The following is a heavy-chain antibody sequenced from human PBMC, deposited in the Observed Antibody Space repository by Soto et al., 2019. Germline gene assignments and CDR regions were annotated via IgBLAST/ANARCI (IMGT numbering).Heavy chain of an antibody. CDR3: ARLPPGYYYDSSGYDDAFDI. CDR1: GGSISSSSYY. V-gene: IGHV4-39*01. Sequence: SETLSLTCTVSGGSISSSSYYWGWIRQPPGKGLDWIGSIYYSGSTYYNPSLKSRVTISVDTSKNQFSLKLSSVTAADTAVYYCARLPPGYYYDSSGYDDAFDIWGQGTMVTVSS. D-gene: IGHD3-22*01. J-gene: IGHJ3*02. CDR2: IYYSGST.